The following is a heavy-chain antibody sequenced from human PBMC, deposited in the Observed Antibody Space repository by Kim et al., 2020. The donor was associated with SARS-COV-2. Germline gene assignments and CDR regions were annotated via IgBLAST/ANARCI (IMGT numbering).Heavy chain of an antibody. CDR3: AKGDVADLVWFGASQAYNMDV. Sequence: GGSLRLSCAASRFTFSSYAMSWVRQAPGKGLEWVSTISGSGGSTFYADSVKGRFTISRDNSKNTLYLQMNSLRSEDTAVYYCAKGDVADLVWFGASQAYNMDVWGQGTTVTVSS. D-gene: IGHD3-10*01. V-gene: IGHV3-23*01. J-gene: IGHJ6*02. CDR2: ISGSGGST. CDR1: RFTFSSYA.